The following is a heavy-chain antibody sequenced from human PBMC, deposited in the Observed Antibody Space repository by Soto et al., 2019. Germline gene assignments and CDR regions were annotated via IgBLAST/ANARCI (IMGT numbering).Heavy chain of an antibody. V-gene: IGHV1-18*01. CDR2: INVYNGNT. D-gene: IGHD3-10*01. CDR3: ARVYQYYYGSGSYPGWFDP. J-gene: IGHJ5*02. Sequence: ASGKVSCKASGYTFTNYGISWVRQAPGQGLEWMGWINVYNGNTKYAQKVQGRVTMTTDTSTSTAYMELRSLRSDDTAVYYCARVYQYYYGSGSYPGWFDPWGQGTLVTVSS. CDR1: GYTFTNYG.